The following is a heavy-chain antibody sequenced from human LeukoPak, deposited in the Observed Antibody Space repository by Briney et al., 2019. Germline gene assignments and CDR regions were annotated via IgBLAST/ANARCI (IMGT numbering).Heavy chain of an antibody. CDR2: SYVSGNT. Sequence: SETLSLTCTVSGGSISSLHWNWIRQPAGKGLEWIGRSYVSGNTYYNPSLRSRVTMSVDTSKNQFSLKLRSVTAADTAVYYCARDLRGVHIVEYFDVWGRGTLVTVSS. J-gene: IGHJ2*01. V-gene: IGHV4-4*07. CDR3: ARDLRGVHIVEYFDV. D-gene: IGHD3-10*01. CDR1: GGSISSLH.